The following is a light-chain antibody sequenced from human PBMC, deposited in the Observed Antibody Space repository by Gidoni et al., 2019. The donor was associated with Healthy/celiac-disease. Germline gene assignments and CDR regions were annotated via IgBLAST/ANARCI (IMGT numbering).Light chain of an antibody. CDR3: QQYGSSPQT. CDR1: QSVSSSY. Sequence: EIVLTQSPGTLSLSPGERATLSCRASQSVSSSYLAWYQQKPVQAPRLLIYGASSRATGIPARFSGSGSGTDFTLTISSLEPEDVSVYYCQQYGSSPQTFGQGTKVEIK. V-gene: IGKV3-20*01. J-gene: IGKJ1*01. CDR2: GAS.